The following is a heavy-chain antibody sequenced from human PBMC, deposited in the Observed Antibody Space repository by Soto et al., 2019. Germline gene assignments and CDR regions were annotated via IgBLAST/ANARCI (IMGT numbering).Heavy chain of an antibody. Sequence: PSETLSLTCAVYGGSFSGYYWSWIRQPPGKGLEWIGEINHSGSTNYNPSLKSRVTISVDTSKNQFSLKLSSVTAADTAVYYCARVVAGPTIDYWGQGTLVTVSS. CDR1: GGSFSGYY. CDR2: INHSGST. J-gene: IGHJ4*02. CDR3: ARVVAGPTIDY. D-gene: IGHD6-19*01. V-gene: IGHV4-34*01.